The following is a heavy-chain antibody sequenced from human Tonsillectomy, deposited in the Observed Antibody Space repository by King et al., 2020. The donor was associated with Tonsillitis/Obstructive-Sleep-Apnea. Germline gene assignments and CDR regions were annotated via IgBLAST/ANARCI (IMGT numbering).Heavy chain of an antibody. CDR2: IIPILGRA. CDR3: ARDGGIAGGYYSYYYMDV. D-gene: IGHD1-14*01. Sequence: VQLVQSGAEVKKPGSAVKVSCTASGAIFTSYAISWVRQAPGQGLEWMGRIIPILGRAYYAQKFQGRMTITADRSTSTAYMDLSSLRSEDTAVYYCARDGGIAGGYYSYYYMDVWGKGTTVTVSS. V-gene: IGHV1-69*09. J-gene: IGHJ6*03. CDR1: GAIFTSYA.